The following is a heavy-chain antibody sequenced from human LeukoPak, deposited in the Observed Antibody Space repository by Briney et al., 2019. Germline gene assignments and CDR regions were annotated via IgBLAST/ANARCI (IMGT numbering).Heavy chain of an antibody. CDR2: INNYGTST. CDR1: GLTFSSYW. D-gene: IGHD3-16*01. CDR3: AKGDGSFDY. Sequence: GGSLRLSCEVSGLTFSSYWMHWVRQAPGKGLVWVSRINNYGTSTSYADSVKGRFTISRDNAKTTVYLQMNSLRAEDTAVYYCAKGDGSFDYWGQGTLVTVSS. V-gene: IGHV3-74*01. J-gene: IGHJ4*02.